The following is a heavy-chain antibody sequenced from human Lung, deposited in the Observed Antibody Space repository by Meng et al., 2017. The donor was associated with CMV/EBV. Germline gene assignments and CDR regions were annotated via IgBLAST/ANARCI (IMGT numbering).Heavy chain of an antibody. CDR1: GDMFSTYA. CDR2: LIPILNAP. J-gene: IGHJ4*02. V-gene: IGHV1-69*10. D-gene: IGHD6-6*01. Sequence: SVKVSCKGSGDMFSTYAITWVRQAPGQGLEWMGELIPILNAPNYAQKFQGRVRITADKSTTTAYMELSSLRSDDTAVYYCARALREYSSSSSDSWGQGTLVTVSS. CDR3: ARALREYSSSSSDS.